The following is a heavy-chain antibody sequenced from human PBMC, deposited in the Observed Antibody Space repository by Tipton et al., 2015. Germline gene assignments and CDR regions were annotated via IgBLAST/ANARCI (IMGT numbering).Heavy chain of an antibody. CDR2: MYYGGGT. D-gene: IGHD6-19*01. V-gene: IGHV4-39*01. CDR1: GGSISSSSYY. Sequence: TLSLTCTVSGGSISSSSYYWAWIRQPPGKGLEWIGSMYYGGGTYYNPSLKSRVTISVDTSNNQFSLKLSSVTAADTTVYYCAKGGLDTSAWHYLDHWGQGTLVTVSS. J-gene: IGHJ4*02. CDR3: AKGGLDTSAWHYLDH.